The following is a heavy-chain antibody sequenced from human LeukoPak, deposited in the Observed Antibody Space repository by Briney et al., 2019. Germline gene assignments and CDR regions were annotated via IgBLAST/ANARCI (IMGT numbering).Heavy chain of an antibody. V-gene: IGHV1-2*02. D-gene: IGHD3-3*01. J-gene: IGHJ5*02. CDR1: GYTFTGYY. CDR3: ANKGGTIFGVVNWGNWFDP. Sequence: ASVKVSCMASGYTFTGYYMHWVRQAPGQGLEWMGWINPNSGGTNYAQKFQGRVTMTRDTSISTAYMELSRLRSDDTAVYYCANKGGTIFGVVNWGNWFDPWGQGTLVTVSS. CDR2: INPNSGGT.